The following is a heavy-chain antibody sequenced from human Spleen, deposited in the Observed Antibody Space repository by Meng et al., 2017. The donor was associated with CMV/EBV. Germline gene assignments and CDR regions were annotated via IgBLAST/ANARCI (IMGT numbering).Heavy chain of an antibody. CDR3: ARKLELPDYYYYGMDV. V-gene: IGHV3-7*01. J-gene: IGHJ6*02. D-gene: IGHD1-7*01. Sequence: GESLKISCAASGFTFNTYWMTWVRQAPGKGLEWVATLNQDGSQKYYVDSVKGRFTVSKDNAKNSLSLQMSSLRVEDTAVYYCARKLELPDYYYYGMDVWGQGTTVTVSS. CDR1: GFTFNTYW. CDR2: LNQDGSQK.